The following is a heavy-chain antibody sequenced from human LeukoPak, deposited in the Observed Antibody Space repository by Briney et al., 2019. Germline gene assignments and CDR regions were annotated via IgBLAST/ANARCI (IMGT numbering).Heavy chain of an antibody. CDR2: IYDSGST. CDR1: GGSVNSGSYY. V-gene: IGHV4-61*01. CDR3: ARDLGNWFDP. Sequence: SETLSLTCTVSGGSVNSGSYYWSWIRQPPGKGLEWIGYIYDSGSTNHNPSLKSRVTMSEDTSKNQFSLKLSSVTAADTAVYYCARDLGNWFDPWGQGTLVTVSS. J-gene: IGHJ5*02.